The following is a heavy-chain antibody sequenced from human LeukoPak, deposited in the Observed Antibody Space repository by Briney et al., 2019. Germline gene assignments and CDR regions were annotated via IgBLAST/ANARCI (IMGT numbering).Heavy chain of an antibody. CDR2: IYDSGST. CDR1: GGSVNSGSYY. V-gene: IGHV4-61*01. CDR3: ARDLGNWFDP. Sequence: SETLSLTCTVSGGSVNSGSYYWSWIRQPPGKGLEWIGYIYDSGSTNHNPSLKSRVTMSEDTSKNQFSLKLSSVTAADTAVYYCARDLGNWFDPWGQGTLVTVSS. J-gene: IGHJ5*02.